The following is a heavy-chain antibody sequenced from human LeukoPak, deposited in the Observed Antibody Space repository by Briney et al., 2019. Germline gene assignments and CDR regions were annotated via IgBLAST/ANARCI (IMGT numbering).Heavy chain of an antibody. D-gene: IGHD2-2*02. CDR1: GYTFTSYY. J-gene: IGHJ4*02. CDR3: ARGDIVVVPAAIQSDY. Sequence: ASVKVSCKASGYTFTSYYMHWVRQAPGPGLEWMGIINPSGGSTSYAQKFQGRVTMTRDTSTSTVYMELSSLRSEDTAVYYCARGDIVVVPAAIQSDYWGQGTLVTVSS. CDR2: INPSGGST. V-gene: IGHV1-46*03.